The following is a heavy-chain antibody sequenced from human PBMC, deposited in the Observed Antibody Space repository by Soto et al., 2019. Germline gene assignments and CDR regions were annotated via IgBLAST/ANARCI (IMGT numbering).Heavy chain of an antibody. J-gene: IGHJ4*02. V-gene: IGHV3-23*01. CDR2: ISGSGGST. D-gene: IGHD6-19*01. CDR1: GFTFSSYA. CDR3: ASQWLVLDYFDY. Sequence: HPGGSLRLSCAASGFTFSSYAMSWVRQAPGKGLEWVSAISGSGGSTYYADSVKGRFTISRDNSKNTLYLQMNSLRAEDTAVYYCASQWLVLDYFDYWGQGTLVTVSS.